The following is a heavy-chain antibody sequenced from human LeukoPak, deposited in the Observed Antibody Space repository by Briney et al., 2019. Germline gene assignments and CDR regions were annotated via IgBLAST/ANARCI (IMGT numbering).Heavy chain of an antibody. D-gene: IGHD1-1*01. Sequence: GGSLRLSCAASGFTFDDYAMHWVRQAPGKGLEWVSLISWDGGSTYYADSVKGRFTISGDNSKNSLYLQMNSLRAEDTALYYCAKDRTEDTFDIWGQGTMVTVSS. CDR2: ISWDGGST. CDR3: AKDRTEDTFDI. V-gene: IGHV3-43D*03. CDR1: GFTFDDYA. J-gene: IGHJ3*02.